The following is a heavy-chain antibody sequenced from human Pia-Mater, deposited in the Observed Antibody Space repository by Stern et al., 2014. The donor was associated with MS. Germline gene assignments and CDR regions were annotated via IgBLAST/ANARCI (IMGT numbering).Heavy chain of an antibody. V-gene: IGHV4-59*01. CDR3: ARGIAVTGRKAFDI. CDR1: GGSINTYY. D-gene: IGHD6-19*01. Sequence: VQLVESGPGLVKPSETLSLTCTVSGGSINTYYWSWIRQSPGKGLEWIGYIYYGGSPNYNPSLKSRVTISVDTSKNQVSLKLSSVTTADTAVYYCARGIAVTGRKAFDIWGQGTMVTVSS. CDR2: IYYGGSP. J-gene: IGHJ3*02.